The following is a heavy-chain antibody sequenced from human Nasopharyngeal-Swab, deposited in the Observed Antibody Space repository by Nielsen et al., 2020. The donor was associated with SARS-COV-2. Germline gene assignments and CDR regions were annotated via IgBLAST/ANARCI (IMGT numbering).Heavy chain of an antibody. CDR2: INADGSRT. V-gene: IGHV3-74*01. J-gene: IGHJ4*02. CDR1: GFTFSSYW. Sequence: GGSLRLSCAASGFTFSSYWMHWVRQAPGKGLVWVSRINADGSRTFYADSVEGRFTISRDDAKNTLYLQMNSLRGEDTAVYFCTRGTLAGPGIDYWGQGALVTVSS. CDR3: TRGTLAGPGIDY.